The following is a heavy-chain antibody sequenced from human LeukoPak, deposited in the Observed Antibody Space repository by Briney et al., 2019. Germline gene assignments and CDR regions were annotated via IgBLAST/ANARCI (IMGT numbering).Heavy chain of an antibody. V-gene: IGHV1-46*01. Sequence: ASVKVSCKASGYTFTSYYMHWVRQAPGQGLEWMGIINPSGGSTSYAQKFQGRVTMTRDTSTSTVYMELSSLRSEDTAVYCCTRDLRAVVVSMKFDSWGQGTLVTVSS. CDR2: INPSGGST. D-gene: IGHD2-15*01. CDR1: GYTFTSYY. CDR3: TRDLRAVVVSMKFDS. J-gene: IGHJ5*01.